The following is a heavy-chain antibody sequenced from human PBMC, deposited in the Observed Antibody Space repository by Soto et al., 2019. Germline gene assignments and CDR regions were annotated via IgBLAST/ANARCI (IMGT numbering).Heavy chain of an antibody. CDR1: GGSISSGGYY. CDR3: ARDRREDIVVVPAAMRYYYYGMDV. J-gene: IGHJ6*02. D-gene: IGHD2-2*01. CDR2: IYYSGST. Sequence: QVQLQESGPGLVKPSQTLSLTCTVSGGSISSGGYYWSWIRQHPGKGLEGIGYIYYSGSTYYNPSLKSRVTISVDTSKNQFSLKLSSVTAADTAVYYCARDRREDIVVVPAAMRYYYYGMDVWGQGTTVNVSS. V-gene: IGHV4-31*03.